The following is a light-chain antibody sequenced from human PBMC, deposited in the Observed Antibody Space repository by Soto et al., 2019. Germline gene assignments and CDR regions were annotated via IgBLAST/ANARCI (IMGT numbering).Light chain of an antibody. CDR1: QSVSTL. CDR3: QQYNGYSGT. Sequence: DIQMTQSPYTLSDYVLDRVTITCLASQSVSTLLAWYQQKPGKAPKLLIYDASTLENGVPSRFSGSGSGTEFTLTISSLQADDIATYYCQQYNGYSGTFGQGTKVDIK. V-gene: IGKV1-5*01. J-gene: IGKJ1*01. CDR2: DAS.